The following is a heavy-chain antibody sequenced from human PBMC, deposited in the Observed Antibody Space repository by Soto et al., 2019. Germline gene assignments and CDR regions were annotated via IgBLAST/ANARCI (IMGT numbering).Heavy chain of an antibody. Sequence: SETLSLTCTVSGGSISGYYWSWIRQPPGKGLEWIGYIYYSGSTVYNPSLKSRVTISVDTSKNQFSLKLSSVTAADTAVYYCARHTPAISISDHWGQGTLVTVSS. CDR1: GGSISGYY. D-gene: IGHD2-15*01. V-gene: IGHV4-59*08. CDR2: IYYSGST. J-gene: IGHJ4*02. CDR3: ARHTPAISISDH.